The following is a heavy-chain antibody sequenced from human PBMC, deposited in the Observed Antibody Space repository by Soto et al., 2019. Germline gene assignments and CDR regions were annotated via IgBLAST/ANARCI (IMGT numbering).Heavy chain of an antibody. J-gene: IGHJ6*02. CDR1: GFLFNTYA. CDR3: ARPGSGYDVLTGHYFYYYHAMDV. D-gene: IGHD3-9*01. V-gene: IGHV3-30-3*01. CDR2: MSHDGSNT. Sequence: QVQLVDSGGGVVQPGGSLRLSCTTSGFLFNTYAMHWVRQAQGKGLEWVAVMSHDGSNTYYADYVKCRFTISRDNPKNTLDLQMDNLRTADTAVYYCARPGSGYDVLTGHYFYYYHAMDVGGQGTTVTVSS.